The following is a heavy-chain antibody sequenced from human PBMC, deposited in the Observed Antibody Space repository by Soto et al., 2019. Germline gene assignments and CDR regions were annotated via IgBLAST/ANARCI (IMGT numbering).Heavy chain of an antibody. D-gene: IGHD1-26*01. CDR3: AHAYGGRAEH. J-gene: IGHJ4*02. CDR2: IYLDDSK. V-gene: IGHV2-5*02. Sequence: QITWNESGPTLVKPRQTLTLTYTFSGFSRSNDRAGVGWIRQPPGEALEWLAVIYLDDSKTYRPSLEIRLTITKDPSKTQVALTMTNKDAPDTATRYCAHAYGGRAEHWGQGALVTVPS. CDR1: GFSRSNDRAG.